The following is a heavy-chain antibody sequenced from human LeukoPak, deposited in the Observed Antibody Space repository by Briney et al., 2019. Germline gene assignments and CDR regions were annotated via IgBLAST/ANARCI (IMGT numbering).Heavy chain of an antibody. CDR3: ARKRPTTVTTDFDY. J-gene: IGHJ4*02. Sequence: AGGSLRLSCAASGFTFSSYAMHWVRQAPGKGLEWVAVISYDGSDKYYADSVKGRFTISRDNSKNTLYLQMNSLRAEDTAVYYCARKRPTTVTTDFDYWGQGTLVTVSS. D-gene: IGHD4-17*01. V-gene: IGHV3-30*04. CDR2: ISYDGSDK. CDR1: GFTFSSYA.